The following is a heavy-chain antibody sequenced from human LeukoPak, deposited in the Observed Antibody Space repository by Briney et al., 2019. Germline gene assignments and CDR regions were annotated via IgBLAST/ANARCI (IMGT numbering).Heavy chain of an antibody. Sequence: SETLSLTCAVYGGSFSGYYWSWIRQPPGKGLEWIGEINHSGSTNYNPSLKSRVTISVDTSKNQFSLKLSSVTAADTAVYYCARGFGKFRMTSWFDPWGLGTLVTVSS. D-gene: IGHD3-10*01. CDR3: ARGFGKFRMTSWFDP. CDR1: GGSFSGYY. J-gene: IGHJ5*02. CDR2: INHSGST. V-gene: IGHV4-34*01.